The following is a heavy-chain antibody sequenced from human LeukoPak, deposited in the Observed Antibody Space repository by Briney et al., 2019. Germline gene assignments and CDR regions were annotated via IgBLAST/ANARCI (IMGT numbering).Heavy chain of an antibody. Sequence: ASVKVSCKASGGTFSSYAISWVRQAPGQGLEWMGGIIPIFGTANYAQKFQGRVTITTDESTSTAYTELSSLRSEDTAVYYCASGVVVVPAAFGGYYFDYWGQGTLVTVSS. CDR3: ASGVVVVPAAFGGYYFDY. CDR2: IIPIFGTA. J-gene: IGHJ4*02. V-gene: IGHV1-69*05. CDR1: GGTFSSYA. D-gene: IGHD2-2*01.